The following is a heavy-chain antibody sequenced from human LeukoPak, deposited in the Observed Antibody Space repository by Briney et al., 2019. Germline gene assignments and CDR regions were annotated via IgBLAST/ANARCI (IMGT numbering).Heavy chain of an antibody. CDR1: GFTFSSHA. Sequence: GSLRLSCAASGFTFSSHAMNWVRQAPGKGLEWVSAISGSGGSTYYADSVKGRFTISRDNSKNTLYLQMNSLRAEDTAVYYCAKPRLWFGEFLYYFDYWGQGTLVTVSS. J-gene: IGHJ4*02. CDR2: ISGSGGST. CDR3: AKPRLWFGEFLYYFDY. D-gene: IGHD3-10*01. V-gene: IGHV3-23*01.